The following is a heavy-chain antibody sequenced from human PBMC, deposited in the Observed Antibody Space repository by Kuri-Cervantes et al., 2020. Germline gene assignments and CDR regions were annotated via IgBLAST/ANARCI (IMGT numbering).Heavy chain of an antibody. V-gene: IGHV1-2*04. CDR3: ARDFSSLSDAFDI. Sequence: ASVKVSCKASGYTFTGYYMHWVRQAPGQGLEWTGWINPNSGGTNYAQKFQGWVTMTRGTSISTAYMELSRLRSDDTAVYYCARDFSSLSDAFDIWSQGTMVTVSS. CDR2: INPNSGGT. D-gene: IGHD2/OR15-2a*01. CDR1: GYTFTGYY. J-gene: IGHJ3*02.